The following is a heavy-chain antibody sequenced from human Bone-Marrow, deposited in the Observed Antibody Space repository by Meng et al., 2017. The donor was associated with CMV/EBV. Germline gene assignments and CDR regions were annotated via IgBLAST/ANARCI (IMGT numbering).Heavy chain of an antibody. CDR3: ARAEAATGTYDP. J-gene: IGHJ5*02. D-gene: IGHD1-1*01. V-gene: IGHV1-2*02. CDR2: INPNSGGT. Sequence: ASVKVSCKASGFTFTSSAVQWVRQAPGQGLEWMGWINPNSGGTNYAQKFQGRVTMTRDTSISTAYMELSRLRSDDTAVYYCARAEAATGTYDPWGQGTLVTVSS. CDR1: GFTFTSSA.